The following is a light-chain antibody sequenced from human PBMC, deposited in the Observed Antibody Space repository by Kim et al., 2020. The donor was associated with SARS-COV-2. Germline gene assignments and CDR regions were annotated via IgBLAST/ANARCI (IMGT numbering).Light chain of an antibody. CDR1: SLRSYY. CDR2: GKN. CDR3: NSRDSRGNHVV. Sequence: SSELTQDPAVSVALGQTVRITCQGDSLRSYYASWYQQKPGQAPVLVIYGKNNRPSGIPVRFSGSSPGNTAFLAITGAQAVDEADYYCNSRDSRGNHVVFG. J-gene: IGLJ2*01. V-gene: IGLV3-19*01.